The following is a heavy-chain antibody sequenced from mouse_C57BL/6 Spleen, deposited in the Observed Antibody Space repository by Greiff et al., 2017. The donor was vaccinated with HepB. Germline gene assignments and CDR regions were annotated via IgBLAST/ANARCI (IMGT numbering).Heavy chain of an antibody. V-gene: IGHV1-47*01. Sequence: QVQLQQSGAELVKPGASVKMSCKASGYTFTTFPIEWMKQNHGKSLEWIGNFHPYNDDTKYNEKFKGKATLTVEKSSSTVYLELSRLTSDDSAVYYCARGYYYGSSNGYFDVWGTGTTVTVSS. J-gene: IGHJ1*03. CDR3: ARGYYYGSSNGYFDV. CDR2: FHPYNDDT. CDR1: GYTFTTFP. D-gene: IGHD1-1*01.